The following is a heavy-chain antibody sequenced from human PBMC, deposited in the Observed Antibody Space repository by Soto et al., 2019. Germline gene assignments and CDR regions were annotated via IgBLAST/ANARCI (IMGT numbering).Heavy chain of an antibody. CDR1: GFSFSNFE. Sequence: EVQLLESGGGLVQPGGSLRLSCAASGFSFSNFEMSWVRQAPGRGLEWVSFISGDSVRTNYADAVKGRFTISRDNSKHKLYLQMNSLPAEDTAVYACGKGGWLDFWGQGTLVTVSS. V-gene: IGHV3-23*01. J-gene: IGHJ5*01. CDR2: ISGDSVRT. CDR3: GKGGWLDF. D-gene: IGHD3-16*01.